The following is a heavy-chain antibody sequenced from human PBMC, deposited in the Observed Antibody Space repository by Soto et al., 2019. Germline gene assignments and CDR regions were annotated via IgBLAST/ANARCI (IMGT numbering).Heavy chain of an antibody. V-gene: IGHV4-34*01. CDR3: ARGGYSYGYFWYYFDY. D-gene: IGHD5-18*01. J-gene: IGHJ4*02. Sequence: SETLSLTCAVYGGSFSGYYWSWIRQPPGKGLEWIGEINHSGSTNYNPSLKSRVTISVDTSKNQFSLKLSSVTAADTAVYYCARGGYSYGYFWYYFDYWGQGTLVTVSS. CDR2: INHSGST. CDR1: GGSFSGYY.